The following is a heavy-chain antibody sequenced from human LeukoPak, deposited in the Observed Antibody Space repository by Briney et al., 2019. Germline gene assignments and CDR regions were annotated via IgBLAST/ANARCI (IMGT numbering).Heavy chain of an antibody. CDR1: GFTVSSSY. V-gene: IGHV3-53*01. CDR2: IYSGGST. CDR3: ARAYYDSSGYYLNDAFDI. Sequence: PGGSLRLSCAASGFTVSSSYMSWVRQAPGKGLEWVSVIYSGGSTYYADSVKGRFTISRDNSKNTLYLQMNSLRAEDTAVYYCARAYYDSSGYYLNDAFDIWGQGTMVTVSS. J-gene: IGHJ3*02. D-gene: IGHD3-22*01.